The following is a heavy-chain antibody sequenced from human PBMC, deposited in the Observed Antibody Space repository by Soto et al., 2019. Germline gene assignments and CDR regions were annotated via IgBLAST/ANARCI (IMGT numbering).Heavy chain of an antibody. V-gene: IGHV1-18*01. D-gene: IGHD3-16*01. J-gene: IGHJ6*02. CDR3: ARMGDVPYYYYGLDV. CDR2: ISGYNANT. CDR1: GYSFTRYG. Sequence: QVQLVQSGAEVKKPGASVKVSCKASGYSFTRYGISWVRQAPGQGLEWMGWISGYNANTNYPENLQGRVTMTTDTSTRTAYMEVRNMIADYTAVYYCARMGDVPYYYYGLDVWGQGTTVTVSS.